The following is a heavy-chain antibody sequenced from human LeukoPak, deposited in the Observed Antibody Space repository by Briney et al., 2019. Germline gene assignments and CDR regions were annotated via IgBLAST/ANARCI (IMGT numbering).Heavy chain of an antibody. CDR2: IRYDGSNK. V-gene: IGHV3-30*02. CDR1: GFTFSSYG. J-gene: IGHJ4*02. CDR3: AKDQYDYVWGSYPLGY. Sequence: SGGSLRLSCAASGFTFSSYGMHWVRQAPGKGLEWVAVIRYDGSNKYYADSVKGRFTISRDNSKNTLYLQMNSLRAEDTAVCYCAKDQYDYVWGSYPLGYWGQGTLVTVSS. D-gene: IGHD3-16*02.